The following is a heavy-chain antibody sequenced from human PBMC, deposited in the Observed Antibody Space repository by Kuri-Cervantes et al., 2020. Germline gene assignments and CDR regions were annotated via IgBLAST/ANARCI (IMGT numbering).Heavy chain of an antibody. Sequence: GESLKISCAASGFTFSSYAMHWVRQAPGKGLEWVAVISYDGSNKYYADSVKGRFTISRDNAKNSLYLQMNSLRAEDTAVYYCTRDPQATGLAFDYWGQGSLVTVSS. CDR2: ISYDGSNK. V-gene: IGHV3-30*07. CDR3: TRDPQATGLAFDY. CDR1: GFTFSSYA. J-gene: IGHJ4*02. D-gene: IGHD1-1*01.